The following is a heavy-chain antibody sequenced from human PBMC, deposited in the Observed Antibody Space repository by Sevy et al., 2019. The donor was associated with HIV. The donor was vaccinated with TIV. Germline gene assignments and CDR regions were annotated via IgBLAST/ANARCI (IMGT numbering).Heavy chain of an antibody. CDR2: INHSGST. D-gene: IGHD3-3*01. Sequence: SETLSLTCAVYGGSFSGYYWSWIRQPSGKGLEWIGEINHSGSTNYNPSLKSRVTISVDTSKNQFSLKLSSVTAADTAVYYCARGKRFLEWYDWWNYYYYYGMDVWGQGTTVTVSS. CDR3: ARGKRFLEWYDWWNYYYYYGMDV. V-gene: IGHV4-34*01. CDR1: GGSFSGYY. J-gene: IGHJ6*02.